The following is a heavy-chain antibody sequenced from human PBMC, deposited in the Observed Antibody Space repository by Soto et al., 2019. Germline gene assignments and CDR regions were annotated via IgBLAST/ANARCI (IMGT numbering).Heavy chain of an antibody. D-gene: IGHD2-15*01. CDR2: ISGYNGNT. CDR1: GYPFTSFG. V-gene: IGHV1-18*01. Sequence: QVQLVQSGAEVRKPGASVKVSCKASGYPFTSFGISWVRQAPGQGLEWMGWISGYNGNTNYAPSLQGRVTMTTDTSTSTAYMELRSLRSDDTAVYYCARDRGSIYWYYFFASWGQGTRFTVSP. CDR3: ARDRGSIYWYYFFAS. J-gene: IGHJ4*02.